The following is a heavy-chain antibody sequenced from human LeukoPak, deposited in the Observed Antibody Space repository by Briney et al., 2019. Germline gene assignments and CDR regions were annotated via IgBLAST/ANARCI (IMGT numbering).Heavy chain of an antibody. Sequence: SETLSLTCAVYGGSFSGYYWSWIRQPPGKGLEWIGEINHSGSTNYNPSLKSRVTISVDTSKNQFSLKLSSVTAADTAVYYCARRYNWNYVYYYYMDVWGKGTTVTVSS. J-gene: IGHJ6*03. CDR3: ARRYNWNYVYYYYMDV. D-gene: IGHD1-7*01. CDR1: GGSFSGYY. CDR2: INHSGST. V-gene: IGHV4-34*01.